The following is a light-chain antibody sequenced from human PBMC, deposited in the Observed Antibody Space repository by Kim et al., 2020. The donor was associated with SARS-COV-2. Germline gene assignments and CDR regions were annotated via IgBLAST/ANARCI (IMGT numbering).Light chain of an antibody. CDR2: DSN. J-gene: IGLJ1*01. V-gene: IGLV1-51*01. CDR1: SSNIGNNY. CDR3: GTWDSSLTPGV. Sequence: QSVLTQPPSVSAAPGQKVTISCSGSSSNIGNNYVSWYQHFPGTAPKLLIHDSNKRTSGIPDRFSGSKSGTSATLGISGLQTGDEADYYCGTWDSSLTPGVFGTGTKVTVL.